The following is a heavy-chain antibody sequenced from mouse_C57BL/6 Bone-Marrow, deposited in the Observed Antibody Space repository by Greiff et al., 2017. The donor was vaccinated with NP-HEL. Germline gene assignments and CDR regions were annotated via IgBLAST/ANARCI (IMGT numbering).Heavy chain of an antibody. D-gene: IGHD4-1*01. CDR1: GYTFTSYW. CDR2: IDPSDSYT. V-gene: IGHV1-69*01. Sequence: QVQLQQPGAELVMPGASVKLSCKASGYTFTSYWMHWVKRRPGQGLEWIGEIDPSDSYTNYNQKFKGKSTLTVDKSSSTAYMQLSSLTSEDSAVYYCAREGNWAYYFDYWGQGTTLTVSS. CDR3: AREGNWAYYFDY. J-gene: IGHJ2*01.